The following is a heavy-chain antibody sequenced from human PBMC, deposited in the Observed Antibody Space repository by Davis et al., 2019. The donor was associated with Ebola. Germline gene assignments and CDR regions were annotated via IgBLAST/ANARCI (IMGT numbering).Heavy chain of an antibody. CDR1: GFTVSIYY. D-gene: IGHD1-26*01. J-gene: IGHJ4*02. CDR3: ARDGGGSYPFDY. Sequence: GESLKISCVGSGFTVSIYYMSWVRQAPGKGLELVPVIYSGDRTYYADSVKGRFTISRDNSQTSLYLQMNSLRGEDKAVYYCARDGGGSYPFDYWGQGTLVTVSS. V-gene: IGHV3-53*01. CDR2: IYSGDRT.